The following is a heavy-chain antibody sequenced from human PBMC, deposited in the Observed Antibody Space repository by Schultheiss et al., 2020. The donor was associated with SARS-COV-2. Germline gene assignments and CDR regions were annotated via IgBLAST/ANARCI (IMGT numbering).Heavy chain of an antibody. V-gene: IGHV3-30*04. J-gene: IGHJ4*02. CDR3: ARAGELDS. CDR2: ISFHGSNS. CDR1: GFTFSSYA. Sequence: GGSLRLSCAASGFTFSSYAMHWVRQAPGKGLEWLALISFHGSNSFYGNSVKGRFTISRDNSNNTVYLQMNSLRADDTAVYYCARAGELDSWGQGTLVTVSS.